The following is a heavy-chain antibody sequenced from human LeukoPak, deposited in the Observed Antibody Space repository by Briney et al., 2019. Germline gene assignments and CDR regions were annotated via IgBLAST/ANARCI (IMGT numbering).Heavy chain of an antibody. Sequence: ASVKVTCKSCGCTFTGYYMHWVRQAPAQGLEWMGRINPNSGGTNDAQKFQGRVTMTRDTSISTACMELSRLRSDDTAVYYCARDPPGYCSGGSCYAFDYWGQGTLVTVSS. CDR1: GCTFTGYY. D-gene: IGHD2-15*01. J-gene: IGHJ4*02. V-gene: IGHV1-2*06. CDR3: ARDPPGYCSGGSCYAFDY. CDR2: INPNSGGT.